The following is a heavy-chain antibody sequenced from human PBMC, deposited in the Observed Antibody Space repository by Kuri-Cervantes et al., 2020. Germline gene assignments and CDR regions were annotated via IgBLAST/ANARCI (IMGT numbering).Heavy chain of an antibody. CDR2: IKHSET. CDR1: GFTFSSYG. V-gene: IGHV3-7*03. J-gene: IGHJ4*02. D-gene: IGHD3-16*01. Sequence: LSLTCAASGFTFSSYGMHWVRQAPGKGLEWVANIKHSETFYVDSVKGRFTISRDNAKNSLYLQMNSLRAEDTAVYYCTRDDPTQRGDYWGQGTLVTVSS. CDR3: TRDDPTQRGDY.